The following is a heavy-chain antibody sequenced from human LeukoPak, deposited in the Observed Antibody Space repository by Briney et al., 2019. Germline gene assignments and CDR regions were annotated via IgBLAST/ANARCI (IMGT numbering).Heavy chain of an antibody. D-gene: IGHD2-2*02. J-gene: IGHJ6*03. CDR1: GYTFTSYG. CDR3: ARDEWPYCSSTSCYKEGNYYYYYYMDV. Sequence: GASVKVSXKASGYTFTSYGISWVRQAPGQGLEWMRWISAYNGNTNYAQKLQGRVTMTTDTSTSTAYMELRSLRSDDTAVYYCARDEWPYCSSTSCYKEGNYYYYYYMDVWGKGTTVTVSS. V-gene: IGHV1-18*01. CDR2: ISAYNGNT.